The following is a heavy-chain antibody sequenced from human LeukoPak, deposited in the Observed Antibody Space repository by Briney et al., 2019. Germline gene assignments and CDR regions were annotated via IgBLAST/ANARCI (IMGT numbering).Heavy chain of an antibody. Sequence: SETLSLTCAVYGGSFSGYYWSWIRQPPGKGLEWIGEINRSGSTNYNPSLKSRVTISVDTSKNQFSLKLSSVTAADTAVYYCARGKGITMVRGVTPRYYYYGMDVWGQGTTVTVSS. D-gene: IGHD3-10*01. CDR2: INRSGST. J-gene: IGHJ6*02. V-gene: IGHV4-34*01. CDR1: GGSFSGYY. CDR3: ARGKGITMVRGVTPRYYYYGMDV.